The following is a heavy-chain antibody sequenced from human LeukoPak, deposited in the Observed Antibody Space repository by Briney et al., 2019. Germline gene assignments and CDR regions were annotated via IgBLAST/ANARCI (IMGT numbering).Heavy chain of an antibody. CDR1: GGSISSSSYY. V-gene: IGHV4-39*07. CDR2: IYYSGST. CDR3: ARDQGTMIVPWSLNKNWFDP. D-gene: IGHD3-22*01. Sequence: PSETLSLTCTVSGGSISSSSYYWGWIRQPPGKGLEWIGSIYYSGSTYYNPSLKSRVTISVDTSKNQFSLKLSSVTAADTAVYYCARDQGTMIVPWSLNKNWFDPWGQGTLVTVSS. J-gene: IGHJ5*02.